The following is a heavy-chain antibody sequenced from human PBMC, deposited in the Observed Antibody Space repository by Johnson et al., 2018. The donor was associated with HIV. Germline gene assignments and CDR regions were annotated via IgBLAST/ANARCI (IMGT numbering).Heavy chain of an antibody. CDR2: ISYDGSIK. CDR1: GFTFSSYA. V-gene: IGHV3-30*04. CDR3: AGVSSGCARRGENGAFGS. J-gene: IGHJ3*02. Sequence: VQLVESGGGVVQPGRSLRLSCAASGFTFSSYAMHWVRQAPGKGLEWVAVISYDGSIKYYGDSVKGRFTISRDNSKNTLYLQMNSLRVEDTAVYYCAGVSSGCARRGENGAFGSWGKGTMGTVSS. D-gene: IGHD3-22*01.